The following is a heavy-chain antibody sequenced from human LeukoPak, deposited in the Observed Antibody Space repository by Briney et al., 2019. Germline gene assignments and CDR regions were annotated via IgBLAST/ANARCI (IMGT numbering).Heavy chain of an antibody. J-gene: IGHJ3*02. D-gene: IGHD3-22*01. CDR1: GFTFSNYW. Sequence: GGSLRLSCAASGFTFSNYWMTWVRQAPGKGLEWVASIKQNGSEIHYVGSVKGRFTISRDNAKNSLYLQMNSLRAEDTAVYYCAGYYDSSGYYAFDIWGQGTMVTVSS. V-gene: IGHV3-7*01. CDR3: AGYYDSSGYYAFDI. CDR2: IKQNGSEI.